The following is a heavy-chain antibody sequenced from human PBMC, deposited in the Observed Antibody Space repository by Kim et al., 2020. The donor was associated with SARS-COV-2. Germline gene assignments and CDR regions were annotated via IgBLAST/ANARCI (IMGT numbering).Heavy chain of an antibody. CDR1: GFTFSSYA. CDR2: ISGSGGST. CDR3: AKDSGGGSSWYRATKGRENQDGMDV. V-gene: IGHV3-23*01. D-gene: IGHD6-13*01. J-gene: IGHJ6*02. Sequence: GGSLRLSCAASGFTFSSYAMSWVRQAPGKGLEWVSAISGSGGSTYYADSVKGRFTISRDNSKNTLYLQMNSLRAEDTAVYYCAKDSGGGSSWYRATKGRENQDGMDVWGQGTTVTVSS.